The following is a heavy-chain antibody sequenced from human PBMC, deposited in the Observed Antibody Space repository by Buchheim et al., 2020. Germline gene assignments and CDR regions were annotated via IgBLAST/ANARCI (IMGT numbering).Heavy chain of an antibody. CDR3: ARSYSYGLFDY. D-gene: IGHD5-18*01. CDR1: GGSISSYY. V-gene: IGHV4-59*01. J-gene: IGHJ4*02. Sequence: QVQLQESGPGLVKPSETLSLTCTVSGGSISSYYWSWIRQPPGKGLEWIGYIYYSGSTNYNPSLKSRVTISVDTSKNQFSLKLSSVTAADTAVYYCARSYSYGLFDYWGQGTL. CDR2: IYYSGST.